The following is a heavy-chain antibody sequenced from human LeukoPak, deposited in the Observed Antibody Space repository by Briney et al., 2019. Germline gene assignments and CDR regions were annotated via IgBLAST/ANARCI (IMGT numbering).Heavy chain of an antibody. CDR3: AKEAAAAGTDFDY. J-gene: IGHJ4*02. D-gene: IGHD6-13*01. Sequence: TGGSLRLSCAASGFIFRDAWMTWVRQAPGKGLEWVGRIRSKTDGGTTDYAVSVQGRFTISRDDSKNTLYLQMNSLRAEDTAVYYCAKEAAAAGTDFDYWGQGTLVTVSS. CDR2: IRSKTDGGTT. V-gene: IGHV3-15*01. CDR1: GFIFRDAW.